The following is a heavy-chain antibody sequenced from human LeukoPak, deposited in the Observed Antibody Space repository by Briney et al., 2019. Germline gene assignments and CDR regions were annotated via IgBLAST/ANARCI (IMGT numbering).Heavy chain of an antibody. CDR1: GFTFGSYA. CDR2: ISGIGVAT. V-gene: IGHV3-23*01. Sequence: GGSLRLSCAASGFTFGSYAMTWVRQAPGKGLEWVSVISGIGVATYYEDSVKGRFTISRDNDKNTLYLQMNSLRAEDTAVYYCAKRAVTTFSSGFHYWGQGTLVTVSS. J-gene: IGHJ4*02. D-gene: IGHD2/OR15-2a*01. CDR3: AKRAVTTFSSGFHY.